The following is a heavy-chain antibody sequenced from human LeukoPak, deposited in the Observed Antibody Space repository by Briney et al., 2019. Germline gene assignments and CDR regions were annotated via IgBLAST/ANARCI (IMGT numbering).Heavy chain of an antibody. CDR3: ARGIDEWLYLNY. J-gene: IGHJ4*02. CDR2: MNRDGSGA. Sequence: GGSLRLSCAASGFPFAPFWMPWVRQAPGKGLVFVATMNRDGSGAAYGNSVRGRFTISRDNAKNSLYLQMYSLRAEDTAVYYCARGIDEWLYLNYWGQGALVTVSS. D-gene: IGHD3-3*01. CDR1: GFPFAPFW. V-gene: IGHV3-7*04.